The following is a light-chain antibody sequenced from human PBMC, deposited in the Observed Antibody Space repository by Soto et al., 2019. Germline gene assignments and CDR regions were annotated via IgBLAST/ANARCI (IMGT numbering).Light chain of an antibody. CDR3: QQYNSYSLT. CDR2: DAS. CDR1: QSISSR. Sequence: DIQMTQSPSTLSASVGDRVTITCRASQSISSRLAWYQQKPGKAPKILIYDASNLESGVSSRFSASGSGTEFTLTISSLQPDDFAPYYCQQYNSYSLTFGGGTKVDIK. J-gene: IGKJ4*01. V-gene: IGKV1-5*01.